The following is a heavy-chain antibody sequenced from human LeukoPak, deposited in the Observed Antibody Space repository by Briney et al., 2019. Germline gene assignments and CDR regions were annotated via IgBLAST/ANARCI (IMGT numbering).Heavy chain of an antibody. V-gene: IGHV1-69*04. CDR1: GGTSSSYA. CDR3: ARADGSGEF. D-gene: IGHD3-10*01. CDR2: IIPILGIA. J-gene: IGHJ4*02. Sequence: SLKVSCKASGGTSSSYAIRWVRQAPGQGLEWMGRIIPILGIANHAPKFQGRVQNTADQSPSTAHIELNRLRSEDTAVYYRARADGSGEFWGQGTLVTVSS.